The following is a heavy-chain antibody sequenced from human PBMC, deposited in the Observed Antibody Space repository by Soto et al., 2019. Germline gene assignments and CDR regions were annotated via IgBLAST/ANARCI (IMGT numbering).Heavy chain of an antibody. V-gene: IGHV4-59*01. Sequence: KASETLSLTCTVSGGSISSYYWSWIRQPPGKGLEWIGYIYYSGSTNYNPSLKSRVTISVDTSKNQFSLKLSSVTAADTAVYYCARDYYDILTGYGTIRGFDPWGQGTLVTVSS. D-gene: IGHD3-9*01. CDR3: ARDYYDILTGYGTIRGFDP. CDR1: GGSISSYY. CDR2: IYYSGST. J-gene: IGHJ5*02.